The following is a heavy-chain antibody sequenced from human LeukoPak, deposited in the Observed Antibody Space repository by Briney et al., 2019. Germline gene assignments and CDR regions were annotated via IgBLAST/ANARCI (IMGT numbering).Heavy chain of an antibody. Sequence: PGGSLRLSCAASGFTFSSYSMNWVRQAPGKGLEWVSSISSSSSYIYYPDSVKGRFTISRDNAKNSLYLQMNSLRAEDTAVYYCASQYSYGYSPSFDYWGQGTLVTVSS. D-gene: IGHD5-18*01. J-gene: IGHJ4*02. V-gene: IGHV3-21*01. CDR1: GFTFSSYS. CDR3: ASQYSYGYSPSFDY. CDR2: ISSSSSYI.